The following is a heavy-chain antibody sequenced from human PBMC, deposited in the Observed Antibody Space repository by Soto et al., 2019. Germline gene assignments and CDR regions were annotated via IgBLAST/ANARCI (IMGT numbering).Heavy chain of an antibody. D-gene: IGHD2-15*01. J-gene: IGHJ6*01. CDR3: ARAGGSCRGGNCTHSYFYGMDV. CDR1: GFTFSRFW. CDR2: VNSDGSST. Sequence: EVQLVESGGGLVQPGGSLRVSCAASGFTFSRFWMHWVRQAPGMGLVWVSRVNSDGSSTDYADSVKGRFTISRDTAKNTLYLQMISLSAEDNAVYYCARAGGSCRGGNCTHSYFYGMDVW. V-gene: IGHV3-74*01.